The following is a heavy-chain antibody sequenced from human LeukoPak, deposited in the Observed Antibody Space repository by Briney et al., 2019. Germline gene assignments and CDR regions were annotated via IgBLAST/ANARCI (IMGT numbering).Heavy chain of an antibody. Sequence: SETLSLTCTVSGGSISSSSYYWGWIRQPPGKGLEWIGSIYYSGSTYYNPSLKSRVTISVDTSKNQFSLKLSSVTAADTAVYYCATYISGSSAFDIWGQGTMVTVSS. D-gene: IGHD1-26*01. V-gene: IGHV4-39*01. CDR1: GGSISSSSYY. CDR2: IYYSGST. J-gene: IGHJ3*02. CDR3: ATYISGSSAFDI.